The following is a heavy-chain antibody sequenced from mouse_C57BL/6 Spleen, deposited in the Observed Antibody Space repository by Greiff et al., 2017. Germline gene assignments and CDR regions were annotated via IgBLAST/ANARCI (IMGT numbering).Heavy chain of an antibody. Sequence: VQLQQSGPELVKPGASVKISCKASGYAFSSSWMNWVKQRPGKGLEWIGRIYPGDGDTNYNGKFKGKATLTADQSSSTAYMQLSSLTSKDSAVYFCARREGDYWGQGTTLTVSS. J-gene: IGHJ2*01. CDR2: IYPGDGDT. CDR1: GYAFSSSW. CDR3: ARREGDY. V-gene: IGHV1-82*01.